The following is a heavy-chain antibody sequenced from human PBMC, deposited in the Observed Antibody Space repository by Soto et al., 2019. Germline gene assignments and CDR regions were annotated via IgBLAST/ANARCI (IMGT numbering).Heavy chain of an antibody. D-gene: IGHD3-10*01. J-gene: IGHJ3*02. Sequence: GGSLRLSCAASGFTFSSYAMSWVRQAPGKGLEWVSAISGSGGSTYYADSVKGRFTISRDNSKNTLYLQMNSLRAEDTAVYYCAKDATRSYGSGSFYDAFDIWGQGTMVTVSS. CDR1: GFTFSSYA. V-gene: IGHV3-23*01. CDR3: AKDATRSYGSGSFYDAFDI. CDR2: ISGSGGST.